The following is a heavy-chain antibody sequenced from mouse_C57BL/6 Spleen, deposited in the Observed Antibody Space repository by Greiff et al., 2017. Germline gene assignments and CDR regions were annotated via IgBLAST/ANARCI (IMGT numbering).Heavy chain of an antibody. CDR3: AREGGSGYPYYAMDY. CDR1: GYAFTSSW. D-gene: IGHD1-1*01. CDR2: IYPGDGDT. Sequence: VQLQQSGPELVKPGASVKISCKASGYAFTSSWMNWVKQRPGQGLEWIGRIYPGDGDTNYNGKFKGKATLTADKSSSTAYMQLSSLTSEDSAVYFCAREGGSGYPYYAMDYWGQGTSVTVSS. V-gene: IGHV1-82*01. J-gene: IGHJ4*01.